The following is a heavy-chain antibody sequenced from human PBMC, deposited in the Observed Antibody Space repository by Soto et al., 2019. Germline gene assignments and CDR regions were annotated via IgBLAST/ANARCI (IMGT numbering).Heavy chain of an antibody. J-gene: IGHJ4*02. V-gene: IGHV3-23*01. Sequence: EVQLLESGGGLVQPGESLRLSCAVSGFSFSSYAMSWVRQTPGKGLEWVSTVSASGSITHSADSVKGRFTISRDNSQNTLYLQMNGLRAEDTAVYYCAKVRYTYDAAGFDHWGQGTLVTVSS. CDR3: AKVRYTYDAAGFDH. CDR2: VSASGSIT. D-gene: IGHD3-16*02. CDR1: GFSFSSYA.